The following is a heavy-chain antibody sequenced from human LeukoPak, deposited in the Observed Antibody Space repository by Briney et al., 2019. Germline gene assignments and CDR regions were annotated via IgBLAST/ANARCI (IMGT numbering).Heavy chain of an antibody. V-gene: IGHV3-30*18. Sequence: PGRSLRLSCAASGFTFSSYGMHWVRQAPGKGLEGVAVISYDGSNKYYADSVKGRFTISRDSSKNTLYLQMNSLRAEDTAVYYCAKDNIAVAGTDYYYYGMDVWAKGPRSPSP. D-gene: IGHD6-19*01. CDR1: GFTFSSYG. CDR3: AKDNIAVAGTDYYYYGMDV. CDR2: ISYDGSNK. J-gene: IGHJ6*02.